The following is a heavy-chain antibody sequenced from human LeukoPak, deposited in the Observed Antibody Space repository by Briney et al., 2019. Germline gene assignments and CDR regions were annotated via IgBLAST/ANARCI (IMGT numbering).Heavy chain of an antibody. J-gene: IGHJ6*03. V-gene: IGHV1-46*01. CDR1: GYTFTSYY. CDR3: ARGPDGSGSGRHYYYYYMDV. D-gene: IGHD3-10*01. CDR2: INPSGGST. Sequence: ASVKVSCKASGYTFTSYYMHWVRQAPGQGLEWMGIINPSGGSTSYAQKFQGRVTMTRDMSTSTVYMELSSLRSEDTAVYYCARGPDGSGSGRHYYYYYMDVWGKGTTVTVSS.